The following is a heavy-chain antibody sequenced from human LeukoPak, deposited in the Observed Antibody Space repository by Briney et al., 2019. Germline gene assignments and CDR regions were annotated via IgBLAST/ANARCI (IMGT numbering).Heavy chain of an antibody. J-gene: IGHJ4*02. CDR2: INPNSGGT. V-gene: IGHV1-2*02. Sequence: GASVKVSCKASGYTFTGYYMHWVRQAPGQGLEWMGWINPNSGGTNYAQKFQGRVTMTRDTSTSTVYMELSSLRSEDTAVYYCARGGPKSDWNYNTIDYWGQGTLVTVSS. CDR3: ARGGPKSDWNYNTIDY. D-gene: IGHD1-7*01. CDR1: GYTFTGYY.